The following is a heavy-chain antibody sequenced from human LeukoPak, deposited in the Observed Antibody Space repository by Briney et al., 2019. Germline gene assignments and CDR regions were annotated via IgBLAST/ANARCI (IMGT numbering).Heavy chain of an antibody. Sequence: SETLSLTCTVSGGSISSYYWSWIRQPPGKGLEWIGYIYYSGSTNYNPSLKSRVTISVDTSKNQFSLKLSSVTAADTAVYYCARQGPWELLGLDNWFDPWGQGTLVTVSS. J-gene: IGHJ5*02. D-gene: IGHD1-26*01. CDR2: IYYSGST. CDR3: ARQGPWELLGLDNWFDP. V-gene: IGHV4-59*08. CDR1: GGSISSYY.